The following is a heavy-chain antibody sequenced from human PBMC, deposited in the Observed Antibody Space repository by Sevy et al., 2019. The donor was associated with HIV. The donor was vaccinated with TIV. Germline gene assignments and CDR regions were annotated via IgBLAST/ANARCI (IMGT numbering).Heavy chain of an antibody. Sequence: GGSLRLSCAASGFTFSGSAMHWVRQASGKGLEWVGRIRSKANSHATAYAASVKGRFTISRDDSKNTAYLQMNSLKTEDTAVYYCTALGRELRISNAFDIWGQGTMVTVSS. CDR2: IRSKANSHAT. D-gene: IGHD1-7*01. J-gene: IGHJ3*02. CDR1: GFTFSGSA. CDR3: TALGRELRISNAFDI. V-gene: IGHV3-73*01.